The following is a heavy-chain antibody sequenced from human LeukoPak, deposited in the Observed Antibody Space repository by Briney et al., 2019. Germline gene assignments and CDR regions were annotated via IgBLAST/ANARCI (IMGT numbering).Heavy chain of an antibody. CDR3: ARDLSRSPRDY. Sequence: GGSLRLTCAASGFTVSSNYMSWIRQAPGKGPEWISYISTTSGFTKYADSVKGRFIISRDNAKNTLYLQMNSLGVDDTAVYFCARDLSRSPRDYWGQGTLVTVSS. CDR1: GFTVSSNY. CDR2: ISTTSGFT. V-gene: IGHV3-11*06. D-gene: IGHD2/OR15-2a*01. J-gene: IGHJ4*02.